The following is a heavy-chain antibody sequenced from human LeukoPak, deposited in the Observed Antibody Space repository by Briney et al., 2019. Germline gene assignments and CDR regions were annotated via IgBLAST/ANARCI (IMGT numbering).Heavy chain of an antibody. CDR1: GFTFSTYS. J-gene: IGHJ4*02. CDR2: ITISSSNI. V-gene: IGHV3-21*01. D-gene: IGHD4-17*01. CDR3: ARGLYGDSAFDF. Sequence: GGSLRLSCAASGFTFSTYSMNWVRRAPGKGLEWVSSITISSSNIYYADSVKGRFTISRDNAKNSLYLQMNSLRAEDTAVYYCARGLYGDSAFDFWGQGTLVTVSS.